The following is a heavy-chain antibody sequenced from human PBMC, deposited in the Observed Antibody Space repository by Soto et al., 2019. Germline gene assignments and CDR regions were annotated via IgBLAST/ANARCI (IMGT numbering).Heavy chain of an antibody. D-gene: IGHD3-10*01. CDR2: IYISGTT. V-gene: IGHV4-4*07. CDR1: GGSMNAHF. CDR3: ARDSDYYSSGSFDY. J-gene: IGHJ4*02. Sequence: KTSETLSLTCTVSGGSMNAHFWSWIRQSAGKGLEWIGHIYISGTTMYNPSLKSRVTMSVDPPKNQFSLNLRSVTAADTAVYYCARDSDYYSSGSFDYWGQGTLVTVSS.